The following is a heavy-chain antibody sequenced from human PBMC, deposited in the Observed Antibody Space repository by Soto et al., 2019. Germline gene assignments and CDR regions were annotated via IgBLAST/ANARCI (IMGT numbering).Heavy chain of an antibody. V-gene: IGHV3-64D*06. Sequence: GSLRLSCSASGFTFSSYAMHWVRQAPGKGLEYVSAISSNGGSTYYADSVKGRFTISRDNSKNTLYLQMSSLRAEDTAVYYCVKGTYYDFWSGYWSDLGSDNLDYWGQGTLVTVSS. D-gene: IGHD3-3*01. CDR3: VKGTYYDFWSGYWSDLGSDNLDY. CDR1: GFTFSSYA. CDR2: ISSNGGST. J-gene: IGHJ4*02.